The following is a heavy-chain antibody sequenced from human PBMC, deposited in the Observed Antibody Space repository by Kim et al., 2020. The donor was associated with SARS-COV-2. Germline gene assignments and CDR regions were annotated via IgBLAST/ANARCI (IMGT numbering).Heavy chain of an antibody. D-gene: IGHD3-3*01. J-gene: IGHJ2*01. Sequence: SETLSLTCTVSGGSISSYYWSWIRHPPGKVLEWIGYIYYNGSTNYNPSLKIPSTISVDTSKNQFSLNLSSVTAADTAVYYCARDHREWLQYTANWYFDLWGRDPLVTVSS. CDR1: GGSISSYY. CDR2: IYYNGST. V-gene: IGHV4-59*01. CDR3: ARDHREWLQYTANWYFDL.